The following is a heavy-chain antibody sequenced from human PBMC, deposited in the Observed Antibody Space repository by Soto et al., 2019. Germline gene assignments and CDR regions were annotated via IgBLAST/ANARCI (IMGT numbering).Heavy chain of an antibody. CDR2: IYYTGTT. CDR3: ARLGGYYQAFDS. Sequence: SETLCLPCTVSGGSIREYYWGWIRQSPGKGLEWIGDIYYTGTTKYNPSLKSRVTISVDSSKNQFSLKLDSVTAADTAVYYCARLGGYYQAFDSWGQGALVTVSS. D-gene: IGHD3-22*01. J-gene: IGHJ4*02. CDR1: GGSIREYY. V-gene: IGHV4-59*08.